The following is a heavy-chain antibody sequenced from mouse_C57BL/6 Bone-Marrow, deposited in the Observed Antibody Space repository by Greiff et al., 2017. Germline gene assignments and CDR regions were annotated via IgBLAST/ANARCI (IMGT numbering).Heavy chain of an antibody. D-gene: IGHD2-4*01. Sequence: EVHLVESGGGLVQPGGSLSLSCAASGFTFTDYYMSWVRQPPGQALEWMGFIRHKANGYTYEYSSSVKGRLTISRDNSPSILYLQMNVLRAEDGATYCCARYGDYDSLEYWGQGTSVTVSS. CDR3: ARYGDYDSLEY. CDR2: IRHKANGYTY. J-gene: IGHJ4*01. CDR1: GFTFTDYY. V-gene: IGHV7-3*01.